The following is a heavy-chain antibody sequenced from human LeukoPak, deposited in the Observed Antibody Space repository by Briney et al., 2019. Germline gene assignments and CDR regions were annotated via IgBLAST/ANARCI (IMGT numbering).Heavy chain of an antibody. CDR1: GASISSYY. CDR3: ARVWLGFYFDY. Sequence: SETLSLTCTVSGASISSYYWSWIRQPPGKGLEWIGYVYYSGSTNYNPSLKSRVTISVDTSKNQFSLKLSSVTAADTAVYYCARVWLGFYFDYWGRGTLVTVSS. J-gene: IGHJ4*02. V-gene: IGHV4-59*01. CDR2: VYYSGST. D-gene: IGHD5-12*01.